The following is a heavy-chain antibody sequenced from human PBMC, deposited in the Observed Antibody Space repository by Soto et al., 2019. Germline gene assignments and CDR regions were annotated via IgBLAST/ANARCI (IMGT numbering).Heavy chain of an antibody. CDR2: ISYDGSNK. J-gene: IGHJ6*02. CDR3: VKDGSSGWPYYYDMDV. D-gene: IGHD6-19*01. Sequence: GGSLRLSCSASGFSFTTYPMHWVRQAPGKGLEWVAVISYDGSNKYYADSVKGRFTISRDNSKNTLYLQMSSLRAEDTAVYYCVKDGSSGWPYYYDMDVWGQGTTVTVSS. CDR1: GFSFTTYP. V-gene: IGHV3-30*04.